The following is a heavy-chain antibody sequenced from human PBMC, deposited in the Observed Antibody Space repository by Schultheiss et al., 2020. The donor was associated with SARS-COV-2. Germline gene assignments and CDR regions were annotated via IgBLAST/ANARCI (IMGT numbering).Heavy chain of an antibody. Sequence: GESLKISCAASGFTFSDYCMIYLRQAPGKGLEWVSSISSSSTIYYADSVKGRFTISRDNSKNTLYLQMNSLRAEDTAVYYCVKGAPAWIFGVVGNAFDIWGQGTMVTVSS. CDR3: VKGAPAWIFGVVGNAFDI. CDR1: GFTFSDYC. J-gene: IGHJ3*02. V-gene: IGHV3-69-1*01. D-gene: IGHD3-3*01. CDR2: ISSSSTI.